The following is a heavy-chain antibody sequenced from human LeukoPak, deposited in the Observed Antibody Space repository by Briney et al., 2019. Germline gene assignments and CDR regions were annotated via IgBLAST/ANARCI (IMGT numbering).Heavy chain of an antibody. CDR2: ISSSSSYI. J-gene: IGHJ4*02. Sequence: GGSLRLSCAASGFTFSDYYMSWIRQAPGKGLEWVSSISSSSSYIYYADSVKGRFTISRDNAKNSLYLQTNSLRAEDTAVYYCARDGAIFGVIAGWGQGTLVTVSS. D-gene: IGHD3-3*01. V-gene: IGHV3-11*06. CDR1: GFTFSDYY. CDR3: ARDGAIFGVIAG.